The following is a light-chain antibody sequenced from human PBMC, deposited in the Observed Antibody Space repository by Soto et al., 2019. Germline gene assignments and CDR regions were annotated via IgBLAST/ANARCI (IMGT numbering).Light chain of an antibody. V-gene: IGLV1-47*02. CDR2: TNN. Sequence: QSVLTQPPSASGTPGQRVTISCSGSSSSIGGNYVYWYQQFPGTGPKLLIHTNNQRPSGVPDRFSGSKSGTSASLAISGLRSEDDADYYCAAWDDGLSGSYVAFGGGTKLTVL. CDR1: SSSIGGNY. J-gene: IGLJ2*01. CDR3: AAWDDGLSGSYVA.